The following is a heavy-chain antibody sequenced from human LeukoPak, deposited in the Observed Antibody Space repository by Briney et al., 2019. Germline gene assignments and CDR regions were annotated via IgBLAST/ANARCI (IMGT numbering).Heavy chain of an antibody. CDR3: ARDNWVDC. Sequence: GGSLRLSCEASGLTFSKYSMTWVRQAPGKGLEWVSFIDTSSTTMYYTDSVKGRFTISRDNAKNSLYLQMNSLKVEDTAIYYCARDNWVDCWGQGTLVTVSS. CDR2: IDTSSTTM. CDR1: GLTFSKYS. V-gene: IGHV3-48*04. J-gene: IGHJ5*01.